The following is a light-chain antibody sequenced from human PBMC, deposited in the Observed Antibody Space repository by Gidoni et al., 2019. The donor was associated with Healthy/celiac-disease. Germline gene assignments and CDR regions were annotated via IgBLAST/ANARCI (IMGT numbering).Light chain of an antibody. CDR1: QGISSY. Sequence: DIQLTQSPSFLSASVGDRVTITCRASQGISSYLAWYQQKPGKAPKLLIYAASTLQSGVPSRFSGSVSGTEFTLTISSLQPEDFATYYCQQLNSYPLYTFGQGTKLELK. J-gene: IGKJ2*01. CDR2: AAS. CDR3: QQLNSYPLYT. V-gene: IGKV1-9*01.